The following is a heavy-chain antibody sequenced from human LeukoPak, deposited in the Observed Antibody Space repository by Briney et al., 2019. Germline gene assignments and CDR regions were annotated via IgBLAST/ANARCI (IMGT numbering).Heavy chain of an antibody. J-gene: IGHJ5*02. D-gene: IGHD2-15*01. CDR3: ARDHEGYCSGGSCYAPSKWFDP. CDR1: GGSISSYY. V-gene: IGHV4-4*07. Sequence: PSVTLSLICTVSGGSISSYYWSWIPQPAGKGLEWIGRIYSSGSTNYNTSLKSRVTMSVDTSKNQFSLKLSSVTAADTAVYYCARDHEGYCSGGSCYAPSKWFDPWGQGTLVTVSS. CDR2: IYSSGST.